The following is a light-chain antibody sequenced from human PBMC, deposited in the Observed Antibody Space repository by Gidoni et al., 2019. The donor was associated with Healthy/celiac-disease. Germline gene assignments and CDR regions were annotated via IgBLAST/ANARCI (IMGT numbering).Light chain of an antibody. Sequence: QSALPQPASVSGSPGQSITISCTGTSSYVGGYNYVSWYQQHPGKAPKLMIYDVSNRPSGVSNRFSGSKSGNTASLTISGLQAEDEADYYCSSYTSSSTRVFGTGTKVTVL. CDR1: SSYVGGYNY. CDR2: DVS. CDR3: SSYTSSSTRV. V-gene: IGLV2-14*01. J-gene: IGLJ1*01.